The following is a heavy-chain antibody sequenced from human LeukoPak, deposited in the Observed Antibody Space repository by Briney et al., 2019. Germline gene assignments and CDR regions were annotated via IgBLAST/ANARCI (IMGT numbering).Heavy chain of an antibody. D-gene: IGHD5-18*01. CDR3: ARGSAIDAFDI. J-gene: IGHJ3*02. Sequence: GGSLRLSCAASGFTFSSYSMNWVRQAPGKGLEWVSSISSSSSYIYYADSVKGRFTIFRDNAKNSLYLQMNSLRAEDTAVYYCARGSAIDAFDIWGQGTMVTVSS. CDR1: GFTFSSYS. V-gene: IGHV3-21*01. CDR2: ISSSSSYI.